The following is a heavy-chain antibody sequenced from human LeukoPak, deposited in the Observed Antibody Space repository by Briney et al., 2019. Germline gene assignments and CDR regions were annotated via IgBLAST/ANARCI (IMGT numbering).Heavy chain of an antibody. V-gene: IGHV3-49*04. J-gene: IGHJ4*02. CDR3: TRVYYGSGSYQYYFDY. D-gene: IGHD3-10*01. CDR1: GFTFGDYA. Sequence: PGGSLRLSCTASGFTFGDYAMSWVRQAPGKGLEWVGFFRSKAYGGTTEYAASVKGRFTISRDDSKSIAYLQMNSLKTEDTAVYYCTRVYYGSGSYQYYFDYWGQGTLVTVSS. CDR2: FRSKAYGGTT.